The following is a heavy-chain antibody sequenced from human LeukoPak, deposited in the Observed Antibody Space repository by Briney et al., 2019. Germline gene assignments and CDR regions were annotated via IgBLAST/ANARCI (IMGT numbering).Heavy chain of an antibody. CDR1: GGSVSSGSYY. Sequence: SETLSLTCTVSGGSVSSGSYYWSWIRQPPGKGLEWIGEINHSGSTNYNPSLKSRVTISVDTSKNQFSLKLSSVTAADTAVYYCARIEAGYDYGDYFFDYWGQGTLVTVSS. CDR3: ARIEAGYDYGDYFFDY. D-gene: IGHD4-17*01. CDR2: INHSGST. J-gene: IGHJ4*02. V-gene: IGHV4-61*01.